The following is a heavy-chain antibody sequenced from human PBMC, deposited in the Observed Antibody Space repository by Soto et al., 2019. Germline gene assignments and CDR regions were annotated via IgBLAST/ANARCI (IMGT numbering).Heavy chain of an antibody. CDR2: TNPNSGNT. CDR1: GYTFTSYD. CDR3: AKVKGDMITFGGVIVSMRYYCGMDV. V-gene: IGHV1-8*01. Sequence: ASVKVSCKASGYTFTSYDINWVRQATGQGLEWMGWTNPNSGNTGYAQKLQGRVTMTRNTSISTAYMELSSLRSEDTAVYYRAKVKGDMITFGGVIVSMRYYCGMDVWGQGTTVTVSS. D-gene: IGHD3-16*02. J-gene: IGHJ6*02.